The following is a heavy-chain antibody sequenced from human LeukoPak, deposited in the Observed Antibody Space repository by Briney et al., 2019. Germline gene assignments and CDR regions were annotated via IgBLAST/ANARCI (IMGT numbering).Heavy chain of an antibody. D-gene: IGHD5-18*01. CDR2: ISGDGDGT. CDR1: GFTFDDYA. CDR3: AKDRIMAYLDTADAFDI. Sequence: GGSLRLSCAASGFTFDDYAMHWVRQAPGKGLEWVSLISGDGDGTYYSDSVKGRFTISRDNSKNSLCLQMNSLRTEDSALYYCAKDRIMAYLDTADAFDICGQGTMVTVSS. J-gene: IGHJ3*02. V-gene: IGHV3-43*02.